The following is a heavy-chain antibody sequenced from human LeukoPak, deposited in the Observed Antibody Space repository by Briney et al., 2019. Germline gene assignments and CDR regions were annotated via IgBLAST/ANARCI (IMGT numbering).Heavy chain of an antibody. J-gene: IGHJ6*03. CDR1: GGSFSGYY. V-gene: IGHV4-34*01. CDR3: ATHSGWNPAYHYYMDV. Sequence: SETLSLTCAVYGGSFSGYYWSWIRQPPGKGLEWIGEINHSGSTNYNPSLKSRVTISVDTSKNQFSLKLSSVTAADTAVYYCATHSGWNPAYHYYMDVWGKGTTVTVSS. D-gene: IGHD6-19*01. CDR2: INHSGST.